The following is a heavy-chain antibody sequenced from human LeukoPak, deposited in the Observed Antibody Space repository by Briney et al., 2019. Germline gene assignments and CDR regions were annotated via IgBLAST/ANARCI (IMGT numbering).Heavy chain of an antibody. CDR3: AKVETAAAATLRGFDY. Sequence: PGGSLRLSCAASGFTFSSYAMNWVRKAPGKGLEWVSSIGGSGGSTYYAASVKGRFTISRDNSKNTLYLQMNSLRAEDTAVYYCAKVETAAAATLRGFDYWGQGTLVTVSS. J-gene: IGHJ4*02. CDR2: IGGSGGST. CDR1: GFTFSSYA. D-gene: IGHD6-13*01. V-gene: IGHV3-23*01.